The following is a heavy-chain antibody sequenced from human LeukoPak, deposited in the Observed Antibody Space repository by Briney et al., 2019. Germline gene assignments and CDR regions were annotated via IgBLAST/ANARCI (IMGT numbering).Heavy chain of an antibody. D-gene: IGHD2-2*01. Sequence: GASVKVSCKASGYTFTSYGIIWVRQAPGKGLEWMGWISAYNGNTNYAQKLQGRVTMTTDTSTSTAYMELRSLRSDDTAVYYCASDRYCSSTSCYGGIRFDYWGQGTLLTVSS. CDR1: GYTFTSYG. CDR2: ISAYNGNT. J-gene: IGHJ4*02. CDR3: ASDRYCSSTSCYGGIRFDY. V-gene: IGHV1-18*01.